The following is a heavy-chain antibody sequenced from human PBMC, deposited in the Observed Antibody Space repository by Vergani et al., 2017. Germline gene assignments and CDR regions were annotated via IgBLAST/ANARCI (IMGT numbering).Heavy chain of an antibody. CDR3: ARGGFLTGYYSGRGYFQH. CDR2: INHSGST. Sequence: QVQLQQWGAGLLKPSETLSLTCAVYGGSFSGYYWSWIRQPPGKGLEWIGEINHSGSTNYNPSLKSRVTISVDTSKNQFSLKLSSVTAADTAGYYCARGGFLTGYYSGRGYFQHWGQGTLVTVSS. CDR1: GGSFSGYY. V-gene: IGHV4-34*01. J-gene: IGHJ1*01. D-gene: IGHD3-9*01.